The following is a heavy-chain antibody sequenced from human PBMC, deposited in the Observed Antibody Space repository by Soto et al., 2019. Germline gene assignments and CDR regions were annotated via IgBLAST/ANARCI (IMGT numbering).Heavy chain of an antibody. J-gene: IGHJ4*02. V-gene: IGHV4-30-2*01. CDR2: IYHSGST. Sequence: QVQLQESGSGLVKPSQTLSLTCAVSGGSISSGGYSWSWIRQPPGKGLEWIGYIYHSGSTYYNPSLKTRVTISEDRSKNQFSLKLSSVTAADTAVHYCARLPMGWGQGTLVTVSS. D-gene: IGHD3-10*01. CDR3: ARLPMG. CDR1: GGSISSGGYS.